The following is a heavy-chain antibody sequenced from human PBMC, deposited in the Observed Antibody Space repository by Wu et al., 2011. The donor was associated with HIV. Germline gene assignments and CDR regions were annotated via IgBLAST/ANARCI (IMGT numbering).Heavy chain of an antibody. CDR1: GYTFTSYY. CDR2: IIPIFGTA. CDR3: ARDSVVVPAASDAFDI. D-gene: IGHD2-2*01. J-gene: IGHJ3*02. V-gene: IGHV1-69*18. Sequence: QVQLVQSGAEVKKPGASVKVSCKASGYTFTSYYMHWVRQAPGQGLEWMGRIIPIFGTANYAQKFQGRVTITADESTSTAYMELSSLRSEDTAVYYCARDSVVVPAASDAFDIWGQGTMVTVSS.